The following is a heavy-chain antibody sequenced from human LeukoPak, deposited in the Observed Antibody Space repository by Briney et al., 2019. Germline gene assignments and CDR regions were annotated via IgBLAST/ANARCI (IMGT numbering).Heavy chain of an antibody. D-gene: IGHD3-16*01. CDR2: ISGSGGST. CDR1: GFTFSSYA. V-gene: IGHV3-23*01. J-gene: IGHJ6*02. CDR3: AKRGFGFYYGMDV. Sequence: GGSLRLSCAASGFTFSSYAMSWVRQAPGKGVEWVSAISGSGGSTYYADSVKGRFTISRDNSKNTLYLQMNSLRAEDTAVYYCAKRGFGFYYGMDVWGQGTTVTVSS.